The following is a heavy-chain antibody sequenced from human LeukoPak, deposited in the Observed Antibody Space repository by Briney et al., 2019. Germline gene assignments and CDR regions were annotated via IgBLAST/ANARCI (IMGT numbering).Heavy chain of an antibody. Sequence: PGGSLRLSCAASGFTFSSYEMNWVRQAPGKGLEWVSYISSSGSTIYYADSVKGRFTISRDNAKNSLYLQMNSLRAEDTAVCYCAREVDFWSGSQGYFDYWGQGTLVTVSS. CDR3: AREVDFWSGSQGYFDY. D-gene: IGHD3-3*01. CDR1: GFTFSSYE. CDR2: ISSSGSTI. J-gene: IGHJ4*02. V-gene: IGHV3-48*03.